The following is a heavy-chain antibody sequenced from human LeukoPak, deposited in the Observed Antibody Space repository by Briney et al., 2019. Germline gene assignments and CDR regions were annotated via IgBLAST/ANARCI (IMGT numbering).Heavy chain of an antibody. V-gene: IGHV1-18*01. D-gene: IGHD3-10*01. Sequence: ASVKVSCKASGYTFTGYGISWVRQAPGQGLEWMGWISAYNGNTNYAQKLQGRVTMTTDTSTSTAYMEPRSLRSDDTAVYYCARHLLWFGELLFYFDYWGQGTLVTVSS. CDR2: ISAYNGNT. CDR1: GYTFTGYG. J-gene: IGHJ4*02. CDR3: ARHLLWFGELLFYFDY.